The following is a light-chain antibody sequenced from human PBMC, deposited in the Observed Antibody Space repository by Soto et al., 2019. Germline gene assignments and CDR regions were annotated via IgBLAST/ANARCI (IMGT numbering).Light chain of an antibody. CDR1: SSDVGGYNY. CDR2: DVN. Sequence: QSALTQPASVSGSPGQSITISCTGTSSDVGGYNYVSWYQHHPGKARKLLIYDVNNRPSGVSDRFSGSKSGNTASLTISGLQTEDEADYYCSSYTSIITVVFGGGTKVTVL. V-gene: IGLV2-14*01. CDR3: SSYTSIITVV. J-gene: IGLJ2*01.